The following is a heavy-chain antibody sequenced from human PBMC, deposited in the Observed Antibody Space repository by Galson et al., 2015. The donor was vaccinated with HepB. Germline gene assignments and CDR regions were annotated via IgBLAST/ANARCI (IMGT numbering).Heavy chain of an antibody. CDR2: ISWNSGSI. CDR3: AKTTHNRTSGWYYYFDF. V-gene: IGHV3-9*01. D-gene: IGHD6-13*01. CDR1: GFTFDDYA. J-gene: IGHJ4*02. Sequence: ALRLACAAAGFTFDDYAMHWVRQAPGQGLEWVSGISWNSGSIGYEDSVKGRFTISRDNAKNSLYLQMNSLRAEDTALYYCAKTTHNRTSGWYYYFDFWGQGALVTVSS.